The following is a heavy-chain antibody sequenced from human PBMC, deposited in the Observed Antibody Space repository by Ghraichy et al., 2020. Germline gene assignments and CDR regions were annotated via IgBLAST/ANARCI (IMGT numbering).Heavy chain of an antibody. V-gene: IGHV4-59*01. Sequence: SQTLSLTCTVSGGSISSYYWSWIRQPPGKGLEWIGYIYYSGSTNYNPSLKSRVTISVDTSKNQFSLKLSSVTAADTAVYYCAREVGWSGPKWYYFDYWGQGTLVTVSS. CDR2: IYYSGST. J-gene: IGHJ4*02. D-gene: IGHD3-3*01. CDR1: GGSISSYY. CDR3: AREVGWSGPKWYYFDY.